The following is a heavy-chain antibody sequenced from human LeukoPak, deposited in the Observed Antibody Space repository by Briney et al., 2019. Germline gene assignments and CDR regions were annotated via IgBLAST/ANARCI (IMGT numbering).Heavy chain of an antibody. CDR1: GFTVSTNY. J-gene: IGHJ4*02. Sequence: GGSLRLPCAASGFTVSTNYMSWVRQAPGKGLEWVSVIYSGDTTFYADSVRGKFTISRDNSKNTLYLQMNSLRADDTAVFYCARGPIKSYYFDYWGQGTLVTVSS. CDR3: ARGPIKSYYFDY. V-gene: IGHV3-66*01. CDR2: IYSGDTT.